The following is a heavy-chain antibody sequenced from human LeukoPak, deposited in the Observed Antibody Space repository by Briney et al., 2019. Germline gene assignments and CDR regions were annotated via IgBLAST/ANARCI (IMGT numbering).Heavy chain of an antibody. Sequence: GGSLRHSCAASGFTFSTFGMNWVRQAPGKGLEWISYISSSSSTIYYADSVKGRFTISRDNAKNSLFLQMNSLRAEDTAVYYCARDLVRYCSDTSCYADAFDIWGQGTLVTVSS. V-gene: IGHV3-48*01. CDR2: ISSSSSTI. D-gene: IGHD2-2*01. J-gene: IGHJ3*02. CDR1: GFTFSTFG. CDR3: ARDLVRYCSDTSCYADAFDI.